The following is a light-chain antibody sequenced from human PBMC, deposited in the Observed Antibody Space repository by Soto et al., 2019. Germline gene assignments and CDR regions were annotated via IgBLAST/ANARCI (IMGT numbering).Light chain of an antibody. Sequence: EIMMTQSPATVSVSPGERATLSCRASQSIRTNVAWYQQKPGQALRLLIYDASTRATSLSSRFSGSGSGTEFTLTISSLQSEDVAIYYCQQYNDWPPLTFGGGTRLEI. CDR1: QSIRTN. J-gene: IGKJ4*01. CDR2: DAS. V-gene: IGKV3-15*01. CDR3: QQYNDWPPLT.